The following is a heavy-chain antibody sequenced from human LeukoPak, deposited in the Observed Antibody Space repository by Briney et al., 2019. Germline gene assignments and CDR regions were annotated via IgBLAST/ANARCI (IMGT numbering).Heavy chain of an antibody. V-gene: IGHV1-46*01. CDR2: INPSGGST. CDR1: GYTFTSYY. CDR3: ATTELHYYDRPTGFDP. D-gene: IGHD3-22*01. Sequence: ASVKVSCKASGYTFTSYYMHWVRQAPGQGLEWMGIINPSGGSTSYAQKFQGRVTMTRDTSTSTVYMELSSLRSEDTAVYYCATTELHYYDRPTGFDPWGQGILVTVSS. J-gene: IGHJ5*02.